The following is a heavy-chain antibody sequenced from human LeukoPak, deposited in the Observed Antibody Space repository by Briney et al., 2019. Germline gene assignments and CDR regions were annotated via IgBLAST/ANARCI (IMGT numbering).Heavy chain of an antibody. CDR1: GFTFSSYS. Sequence: PGGSLRLSCTAYGFTFSSYSMNWVRQAPGKGLEWASSISSSSSYIYYADSVKGRFTISRDNAKNSLYLQMNSLRAEDTAVYYCARDFPYSSSSGDFDYWGQGTLVTVSS. V-gene: IGHV3-21*01. CDR2: ISSSSSYI. D-gene: IGHD6-6*01. J-gene: IGHJ4*02. CDR3: ARDFPYSSSSGDFDY.